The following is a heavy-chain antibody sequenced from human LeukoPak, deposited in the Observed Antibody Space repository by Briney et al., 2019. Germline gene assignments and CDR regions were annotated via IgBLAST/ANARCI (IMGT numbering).Heavy chain of an antibody. CDR1: GGSISSSSYY. CDR2: IYYSGST. V-gene: IGHV4-39*01. Sequence: SQTLSLTCTVSGGSISSSSYYWGWIRQPPGKGLEWIGSIYYSGSTYYNPSLKSRVTISVDTSKNQFSLKLSSVTAADTAVYYCARHWQYYGDLQNWFDPWGQGTLVTVSP. D-gene: IGHD4-17*01. CDR3: ARHWQYYGDLQNWFDP. J-gene: IGHJ5*02.